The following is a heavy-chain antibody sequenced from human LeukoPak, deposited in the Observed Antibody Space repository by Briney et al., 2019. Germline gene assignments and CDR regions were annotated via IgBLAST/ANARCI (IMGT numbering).Heavy chain of an antibody. V-gene: IGHV3-7*01. CDR2: IKQDGSEK. CDR3: ARGQWLPTDAFDI. Sequence: GGSLRLSCAASGFTFRSYWMSWVRQAPGKGLECVANIKQDGSEKNYVDSVKGRFTISRDNAKNSLYLQMNSLRAEDTAVYYCARGQWLPTDAFDIWGQGTMVTVSS. CDR1: GFTFRSYW. J-gene: IGHJ3*02. D-gene: IGHD6-19*01.